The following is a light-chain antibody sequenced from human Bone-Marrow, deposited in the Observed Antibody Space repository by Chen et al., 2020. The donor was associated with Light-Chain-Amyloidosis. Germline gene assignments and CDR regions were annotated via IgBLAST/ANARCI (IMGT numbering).Light chain of an antibody. Sequence: EIVLPPSPATLSLSLGERATLSCRASQNVGTYLAWYQQKPGQAPRLLIYDASNRATGIPGRFSGSGSGTAFTLTISSLEPEDFAVYYCQQRSNWPPLTFGGGIKVEMK. CDR1: QNVGTY. CDR3: QQRSNWPPLT. J-gene: IGKJ4*01. CDR2: DAS. V-gene: IGKV3-11*01.